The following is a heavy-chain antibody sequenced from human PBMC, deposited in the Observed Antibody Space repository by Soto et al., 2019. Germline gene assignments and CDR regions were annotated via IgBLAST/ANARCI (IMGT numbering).Heavy chain of an antibody. CDR2: IYWNGNE. Sequence: QITLRESGPTLVKPTQTLTLTCTFSGFSLTTSGVGVGWFRQPPGQGLQWLALIYWNGNERYSPSLNKRVIVTKDTSKNQVILTMTNVDPVDTATYYCAHELSGYYYVMDVWGKGTNVTVSS. CDR3: AHELSGYYYVMDV. D-gene: IGHD2-15*01. CDR1: GFSLTTSGVG. V-gene: IGHV2-5*01. J-gene: IGHJ6*04.